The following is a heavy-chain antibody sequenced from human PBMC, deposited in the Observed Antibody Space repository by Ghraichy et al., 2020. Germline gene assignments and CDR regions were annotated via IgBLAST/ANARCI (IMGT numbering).Heavy chain of an antibody. V-gene: IGHV4-59*01. D-gene: IGHD6-13*01. J-gene: IGHJ4*02. CDR1: DGSISSYY. CDR3: ARGLYGSNWYAVDF. Sequence: SQTLSLTCTVSDGSISSYYWSWIRQPPGMDLEWIGYIYYSGNTNYNPSLKSRVAISRDTSKTQFSLRLTSVTAADTAVYYCARGLYGSNWYAVDFWGQGTLVTVSS. CDR2: IYYSGNT.